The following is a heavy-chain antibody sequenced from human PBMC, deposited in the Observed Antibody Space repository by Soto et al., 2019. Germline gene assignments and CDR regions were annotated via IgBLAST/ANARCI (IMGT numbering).Heavy chain of an antibody. CDR1: GFNFSNHW. V-gene: IGHV3-74*01. D-gene: IGHD6-19*01. CDR3: ARGYSSGPDY. CDR2: INSDGSTT. Sequence: PGGSLRLSCAASGFNFSNHWMHWVRQAPGKGLVWVSRINSDGSTTTYADSVKGRFTISRDNARNTLYLQLNSLRAEDTALYYCARGYSSGPDYWGPGTLVTVSS. J-gene: IGHJ4*02.